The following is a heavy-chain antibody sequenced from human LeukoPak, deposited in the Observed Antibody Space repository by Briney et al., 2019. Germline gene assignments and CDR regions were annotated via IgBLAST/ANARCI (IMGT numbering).Heavy chain of an antibody. CDR3: VNSVMVRGVIRPY. J-gene: IGHJ4*02. V-gene: IGHV3-66*01. CDR2: IYNVGST. Sequence: PGGSLRLSCAASGFTVSSNYMSWVRQAPGKGLEWVSVIYNVGSTFYADSVKGRFTISRDNSKNTLFLQMNSLRAEDTAVYYCVNSVMVRGVIRPYWGQRTLVTVSS. D-gene: IGHD3-10*01. CDR1: GFTVSSNY.